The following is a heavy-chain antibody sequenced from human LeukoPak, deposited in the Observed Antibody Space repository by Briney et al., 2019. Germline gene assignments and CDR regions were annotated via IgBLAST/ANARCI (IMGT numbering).Heavy chain of an antibody. J-gene: IGHJ4*02. V-gene: IGHV3-11*04. CDR2: ISSSGSTI. D-gene: IGHD5-18*01. CDR3: ARMDTAMVTVGY. CDR1: GFTFSDYY. Sequence: GGSLRLSCAASGFTFSDYYMSWIRQAPGKGVEGVSYISSSGSTIYYADSVKGRFTISRDNAKNSLYLQMNSLRAEDTAVYYCARMDTAMVTVGYWGQGTLVTVYS.